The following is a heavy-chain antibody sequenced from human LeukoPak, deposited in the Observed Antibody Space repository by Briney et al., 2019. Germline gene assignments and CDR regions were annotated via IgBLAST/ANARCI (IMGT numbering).Heavy chain of an antibody. CDR3: ARGRVGGWYDY. D-gene: IGHD6-19*01. J-gene: IGHJ4*02. Sequence: GGSLRLSCAASGFIFSGYWMHWVRQAPGKRLVWVSRINSDGSSKTYADSVKGRFTISRDNAKNTVYLEMNSLRADDTAVYYCARGRVGGWYDYWGQGTLVTVSS. CDR1: GFIFSGYW. CDR2: INSDGSSK. V-gene: IGHV3-74*01.